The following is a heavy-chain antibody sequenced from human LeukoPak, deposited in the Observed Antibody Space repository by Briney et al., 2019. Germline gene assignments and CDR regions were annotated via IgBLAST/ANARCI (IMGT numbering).Heavy chain of an antibody. CDR2: INPNSGGT. CDR3: ARQITMVRGVIIRRAFDI. Sequence: ASVKVSCKASGYTFTGYYMHWVRQAPGQGLEWMGWINPNSGGTNYAQKFQGRVTMTRDTSISTAYMELSRLRSDDTAVYYCARQITMVRGVIIRRAFDIWGQGTMVTASS. CDR1: GYTFTGYY. D-gene: IGHD3-10*01. J-gene: IGHJ3*02. V-gene: IGHV1-2*02.